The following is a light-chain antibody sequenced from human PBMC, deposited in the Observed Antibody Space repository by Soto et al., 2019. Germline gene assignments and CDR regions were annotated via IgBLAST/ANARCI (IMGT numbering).Light chain of an antibody. J-gene: IGLJ2*01. CDR3: SSYTSRSTSVV. V-gene: IGLV2-14*01. Sequence: QSALTQPASVSGSPGQSITISCTGTSSDVGTYNYVSWYQQHPGKAPKLMIYDVSNRPSGVSDRFSGSKSGNTASLTISGLQAEDESDYYCSSYTSRSTSVVFGGGTKVTVL. CDR2: DVS. CDR1: SSDVGTYNY.